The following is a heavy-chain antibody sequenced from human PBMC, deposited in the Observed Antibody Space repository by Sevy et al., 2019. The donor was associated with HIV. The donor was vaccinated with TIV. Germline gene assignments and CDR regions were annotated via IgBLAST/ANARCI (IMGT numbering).Heavy chain of an antibody. CDR3: ARERVTMVRGVIYYYYGMDV. J-gene: IGHJ6*02. CDR1: GFTFSRYT. D-gene: IGHD3-10*01. V-gene: IGHV3-21*01. CDR2: ISSSSSYI. Sequence: GGSLRLSCAASGFTFSRYTMHWVRQAPGKGLEWVSSISSSSSYIYYADSVKGRFTISRDNAKNSLYLQMNSLRAEDTAVYYCARERVTMVRGVIYYYYGMDVWGQGTTVTVSS.